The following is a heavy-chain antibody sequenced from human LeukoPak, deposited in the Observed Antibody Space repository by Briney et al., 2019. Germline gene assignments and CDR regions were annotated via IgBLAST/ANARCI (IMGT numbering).Heavy chain of an antibody. CDR2: IIPIFGTA. CDR1: GGTFSSYA. D-gene: IGHD6-13*01. Sequence: SVKVSCKASGGTFSSYAISWVRQTPGQGLEWMGGIIPIFGTANYAQKFQGGVTITADESTSTAYMELSSLRSEDTAVYYCARVQAAYYYYGMDVWGQGTTVTVSS. V-gene: IGHV1-69*13. CDR3: ARVQAAYYYYGMDV. J-gene: IGHJ6*02.